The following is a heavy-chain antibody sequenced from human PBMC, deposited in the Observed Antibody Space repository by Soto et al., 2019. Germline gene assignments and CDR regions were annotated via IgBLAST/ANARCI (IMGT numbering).Heavy chain of an antibody. J-gene: IGHJ5*02. CDR3: ARLGGYYQALDT. V-gene: IGHV4-59*08. CDR1: GGSISPYY. D-gene: IGHD3-22*01. CDR2: IYYTGTT. Sequence: PSETLSLTCTVSGGSISPYYWSWIQQSPGKGLEWIGYIYYTGTTRYNPSLKSRVTILVDTSKNQFSLKLSSVTAADTAVYYCARLGGYYQALDTWGQGALVTVSS.